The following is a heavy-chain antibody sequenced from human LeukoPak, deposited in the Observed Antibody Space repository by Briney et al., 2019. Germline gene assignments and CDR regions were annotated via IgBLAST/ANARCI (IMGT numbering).Heavy chain of an antibody. V-gene: IGHV4-59*08. CDR1: GGSISTYY. CDR2: IYYSGST. Sequence: SETLSLTCTVSGGSISTYYWSWIRQPPGKGLECIGYIYYSGSTNYNPSLKSRVTISVDTSKNQFSLKLSSVTAADTAVYYCARHFAVAGPDWFDPWGQGTLVTVSS. J-gene: IGHJ5*02. D-gene: IGHD6-19*01. CDR3: ARHFAVAGPDWFDP.